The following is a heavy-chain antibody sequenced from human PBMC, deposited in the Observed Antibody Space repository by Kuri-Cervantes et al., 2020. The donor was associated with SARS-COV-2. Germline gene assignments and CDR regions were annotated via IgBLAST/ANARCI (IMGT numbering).Heavy chain of an antibody. CDR3: AKGGWDIVVVPALDY. CDR1: GFTFSSYS. Sequence: GGSLRLSCAASGFTFSSYSMNWVRQAPGKGLEWVSYISSSSSTIYYADSVKGRFTISRDNAKNTLYLQMNSLRAEDTAVYYCAKGGWDIVVVPALDYWGQGTLVTVSS. CDR2: ISSSSSTI. D-gene: IGHD2-2*01. J-gene: IGHJ4*02. V-gene: IGHV3-48*01.